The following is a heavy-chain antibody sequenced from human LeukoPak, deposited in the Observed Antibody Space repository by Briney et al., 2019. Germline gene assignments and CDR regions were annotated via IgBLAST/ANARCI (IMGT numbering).Heavy chain of an antibody. CDR2: FDPEDGET. Sequence: ASVKVSCKAPGYTLSKLSIHWVRQPSGKSLEWMGAFDPEDGETIYAQEFQGRATMTADTSTDTAYMELSSLTSDDTAVYYCARDRYQRGLQYVDYWGQGTLVTVSS. J-gene: IGHJ4*02. CDR3: ARDRYQRGLQYVDY. D-gene: IGHD4-11*01. V-gene: IGHV1-24*01. CDR1: GYTLSKLS.